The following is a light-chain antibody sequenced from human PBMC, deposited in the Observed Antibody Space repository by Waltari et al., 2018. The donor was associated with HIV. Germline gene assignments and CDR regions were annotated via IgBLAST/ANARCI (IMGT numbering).Light chain of an antibody. CDR3: LLSYDRLRV. CDR1: AGTVTSGHY. CDR2: DTN. Sequence: QAEVTQEPSLTVSPGGTVTLTCASSAGTVTSGHYPYWIQQKPGQAPRTLISDTNNRHSSTPALFSGSLLGGKAALTLSGAQRDDEADYYCLLSYDRLRVFGGGTKLTVL. V-gene: IGLV7-46*01. J-gene: IGLJ2*01.